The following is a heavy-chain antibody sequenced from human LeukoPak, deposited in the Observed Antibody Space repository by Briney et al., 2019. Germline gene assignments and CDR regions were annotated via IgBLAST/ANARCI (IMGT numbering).Heavy chain of an antibody. J-gene: IGHJ4*02. V-gene: IGHV3-30*01. CDR2: ISYDGNHK. CDR1: GFTFSHYA. Sequence: PGGSLRLSCAASGFTFSHYAMHWGRQGPGKGLGWVAVISYDGNHKYYADSAKSRFTISRDNSKNTLYVQMNSLRAEDTAVYYCARARNGTLKYWGQGALVTVCS. CDR3: ARARNGTLKY. D-gene: IGHD1-26*01.